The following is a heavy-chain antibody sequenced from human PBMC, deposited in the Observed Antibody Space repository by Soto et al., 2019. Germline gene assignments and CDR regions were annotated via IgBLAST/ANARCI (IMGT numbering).Heavy chain of an antibody. Sequence: QVQLVQSGAEVKKPGSSVKVSCKASGGTFSSYAISWVRQAPGQGLEWMGGIIPIFGTANYAQKFQGRVTITADESTSTAYMELSSLRSEDTAVYYCARRYCSGGSCRQYYYYGIDVWGQGTTVTVSS. CDR1: GGTFSSYA. V-gene: IGHV1-69*01. CDR2: IIPIFGTA. J-gene: IGHJ6*02. CDR3: ARRYCSGGSCRQYYYYGIDV. D-gene: IGHD2-15*01.